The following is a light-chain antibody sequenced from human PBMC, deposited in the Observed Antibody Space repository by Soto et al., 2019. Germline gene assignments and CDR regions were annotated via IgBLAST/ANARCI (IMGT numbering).Light chain of an antibody. CDR3: QQYYSIPLT. CDR1: QSVLYSSTNKNY. V-gene: IGKV4-1*01. Sequence: DIVMTQSPDSLAVSLGERATNNCKSSQSVLYSSTNKNYLAWYQQKPGQPPKLLIYWASTRESGVPDRFSGSGSGTDFTLTISSLQAEDVSVYYCQQYYSIPLTFGGGTKVEIK. J-gene: IGKJ4*01. CDR2: WAS.